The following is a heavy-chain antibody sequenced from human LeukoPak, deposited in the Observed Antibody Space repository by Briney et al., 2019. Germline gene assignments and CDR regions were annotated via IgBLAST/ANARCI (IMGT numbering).Heavy chain of an antibody. Sequence: GGSLRLSCAASGFTFDDYAIHWVRQAPGRGLEWVSGINWNSGSKHYADSVKGRFIISRDNAKDSLYLQMNSLRVEDTAVYYCLRGDRRDYWGQGTLVTVSS. CDR3: LRGDRRDY. J-gene: IGHJ4*02. D-gene: IGHD3-10*01. CDR1: GFTFDDYA. CDR2: INWNSGSK. V-gene: IGHV3-9*01.